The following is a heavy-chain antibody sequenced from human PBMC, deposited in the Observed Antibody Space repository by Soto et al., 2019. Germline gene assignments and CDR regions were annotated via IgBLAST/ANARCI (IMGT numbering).Heavy chain of an antibody. V-gene: IGHV4-31*03. CDR1: GGSISSGGYY. CDR2: IYYSGST. CDR3: ARGGYTAMGQDYFDY. J-gene: IGHJ4*02. Sequence: QVQLQESGPGLVKPSQTLSLTCTVSGGSISSGGYYWSWIRQHPGKGLEWIGYIYYSGSTYYNPSLKSRVTISEDTSKNQFSLKLSSVTAADTAVYYCARGGYTAMGQDYFDYWGQGTLVTVSS. D-gene: IGHD5-18*01.